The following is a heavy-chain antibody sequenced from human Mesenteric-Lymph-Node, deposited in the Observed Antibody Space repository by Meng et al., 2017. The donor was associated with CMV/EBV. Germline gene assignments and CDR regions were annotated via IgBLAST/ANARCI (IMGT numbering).Heavy chain of an antibody. CDR3: ARSLGATLPDY. J-gene: IGHJ4*02. CDR2: IKQDGSGK. CDR1: GFTFSSYW. Sequence: GESLKISCAASGFTFSSYWMSWVRQAPGKGLEWVANIKQDGSGKYYVDSVKGRFTISRDNAKNSLYLQMNSLRAEDTAVYYCARSLGATLPDYWGQGILVTVSS. D-gene: IGHD1-26*01. V-gene: IGHV3-7*01.